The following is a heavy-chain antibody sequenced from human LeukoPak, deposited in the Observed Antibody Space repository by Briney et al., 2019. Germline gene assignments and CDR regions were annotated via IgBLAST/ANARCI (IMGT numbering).Heavy chain of an antibody. CDR1: GFPFTNYA. D-gene: IGHD6-19*01. V-gene: IGHV1-3*01. CDR2: INAGNGNT. J-gene: IGHJ4*02. Sequence: ASVKVSCKASGFPFTNYALQWVRQAPGQRLEWMGWINAGNGNTKYSQQFQGRVTITRDTSATTTYIELSRLRSEDTAVYYCARCIWNSGSYGPYYFDCWGQGTLVTVSS. CDR3: ARCIWNSGSYGPYYFDC.